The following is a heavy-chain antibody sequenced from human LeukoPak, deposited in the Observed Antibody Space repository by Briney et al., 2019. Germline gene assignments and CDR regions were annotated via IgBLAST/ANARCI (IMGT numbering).Heavy chain of an antibody. V-gene: IGHV4-59*01. CDR2: IYYSGST. J-gene: IGHJ4*02. D-gene: IGHD5-24*01. CDR1: GGSISSYY. CDR3: ARVLGWLTEVLPEYYFDY. Sequence: SETLSLTCTVPGGSISSYYWSWIRQPPGRGLEWIGYIYYSGSTNYNPSLKSRVTISVDTSKNQFSLKLSSVTAADTAVYYCARVLGWLTEVLPEYYFDYWGQGTLVTVSS.